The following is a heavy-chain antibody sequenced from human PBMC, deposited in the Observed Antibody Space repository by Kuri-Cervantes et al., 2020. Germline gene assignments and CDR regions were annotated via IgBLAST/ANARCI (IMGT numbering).Heavy chain of an antibody. CDR3: ARGRYYYDSSRDGSPPH. Sequence: GGSLRLSCAASGFTFSSYAMHWVRQAPGKGLEWVAVMSYDGSNKYYADSAKGRFTISRDNSKNTLYLRMNSLRAEDTAVYYCARGRYYYDSSRDGSPPHWGQGTLVTVSS. J-gene: IGHJ4*02. CDR2: MSYDGSNK. V-gene: IGHV3-30-3*01. CDR1: GFTFSSYA. D-gene: IGHD3-22*01.